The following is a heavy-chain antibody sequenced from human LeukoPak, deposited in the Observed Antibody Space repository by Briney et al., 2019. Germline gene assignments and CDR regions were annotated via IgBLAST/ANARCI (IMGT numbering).Heavy chain of an antibody. J-gene: IGHJ4*02. CDR1: GSIFATYG. CDR3: ARLWFGELSFDY. V-gene: IGHV3-33*05. D-gene: IGHD3-10*01. Sequence: GGSLRLSCATSGSIFATYGIHWVRQAPGKGLEWVAVISYDGSNKFYTDSVKGRFTMSRGSSKNTLYLQMNSLRAEDTAVYYCARLWFGELSFDYWGQGTLVTVSS. CDR2: ISYDGSNK.